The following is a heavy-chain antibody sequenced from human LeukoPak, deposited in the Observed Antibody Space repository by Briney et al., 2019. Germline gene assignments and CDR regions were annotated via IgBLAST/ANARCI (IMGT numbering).Heavy chain of an antibody. Sequence: ASVKVSCKASGYTFTSYGISWVRQAPGQGLEWMGWISAYNCNTNYAQKLQGRVTMTTDTSTSTAYMELRSLRSDDTAVYYCARVDYYDSSGYYSGYWGQGTLVTVSS. V-gene: IGHV1-18*01. CDR1: GYTFTSYG. D-gene: IGHD3-22*01. J-gene: IGHJ4*02. CDR2: ISAYNCNT. CDR3: ARVDYYDSSGYYSGY.